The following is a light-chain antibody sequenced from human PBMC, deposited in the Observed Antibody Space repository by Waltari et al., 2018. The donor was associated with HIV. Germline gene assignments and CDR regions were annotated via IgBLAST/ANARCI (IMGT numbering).Light chain of an antibody. V-gene: IGLV3-19*01. CDR2: GKN. Sequence: SSELTQDPTMSVPLGQTVKISCQRDSIKNYYAALYQQKPRQAPLLLRYGKNKRPSGIPDRFSGSFSGNSAYLTIIGTQAEDEAEYYCNSRDSNGAHVVFGGGTKLTVL. J-gene: IGLJ2*01. CDR3: NSRDSNGAHVV. CDR1: SIKNYY.